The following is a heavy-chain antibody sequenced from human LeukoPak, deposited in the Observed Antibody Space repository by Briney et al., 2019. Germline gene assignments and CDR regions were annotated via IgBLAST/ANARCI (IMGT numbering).Heavy chain of an antibody. CDR2: IYSGGST. D-gene: IGHD3-22*01. J-gene: IGHJ4*02. CDR3: ARGSSGYYFDYFDY. V-gene: IGHV3-53*01. CDR1: GFTVSSNY. Sequence: GGSLRLSCAASGFTVSSNYMSCVRQAPGKGLEWVSVIYSGGSTYYADSVKGRFTISRDNSKNTLYLQMNSLRAEDTAVYYCARGSSGYYFDYFDYWGQGTLVTVSS.